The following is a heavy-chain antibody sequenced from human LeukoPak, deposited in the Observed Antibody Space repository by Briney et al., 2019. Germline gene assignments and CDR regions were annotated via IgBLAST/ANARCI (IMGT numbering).Heavy chain of an antibody. J-gene: IGHJ6*03. CDR1: GGSISSHY. D-gene: IGHD3-3*01. CDR3: ARGSYYDFWSGYNWNYHYYYMDV. V-gene: IGHV4-59*11. Sequence: PSETLSLTCTVSGGSISSHYWSWIRQPPGKGLEWIGYIYYSGSTNYNPSLKSRVTISVDTSKNQFSLKLSSVTAADTAVYYCARGSYYDFWSGYNWNYHYYYMDVWGKGTTVTVSS. CDR2: IYYSGST.